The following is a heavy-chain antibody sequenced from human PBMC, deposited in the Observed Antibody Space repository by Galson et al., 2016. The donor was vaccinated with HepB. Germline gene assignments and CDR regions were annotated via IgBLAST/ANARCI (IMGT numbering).Heavy chain of an antibody. CDR1: GYTFTNNG. CDR2: ISAYSGNT. J-gene: IGHJ4*02. CDR3: ARDRDAALDY. V-gene: IGHV1-18*01. Sequence: QSGAEVKKPGALVMLSCKTSGYTFTNNGISWVRQAPGQGLEWMAWISAYSGNTNYAQKFQGRVTLTKDTSASTVYMELRSLRSDDTAMYYCARDRDAALDYWGQGALVTVSS. D-gene: IGHD6-13*01.